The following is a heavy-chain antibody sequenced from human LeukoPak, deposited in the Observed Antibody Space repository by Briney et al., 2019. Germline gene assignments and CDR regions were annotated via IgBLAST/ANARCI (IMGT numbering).Heavy chain of an antibody. J-gene: IGHJ4*02. CDR2: IRYDGSNK. D-gene: IGHD3-10*01. CDR1: GFTFSSYG. V-gene: IGHV3-30*02. Sequence: GGSLRLSCAASGFTFSSYGMHWVRQAPGKGLEWVAFIRYDGSNKYYADSVKGRFTISRDNSKNTLCLQMNSLRAEDTAVYYCAQDTSVRGVIISPHDYWGQGTLVTVSS. CDR3: AQDTSVRGVIISPHDY.